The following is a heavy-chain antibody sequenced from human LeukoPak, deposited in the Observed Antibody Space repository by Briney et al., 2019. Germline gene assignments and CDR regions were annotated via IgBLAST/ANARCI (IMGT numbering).Heavy chain of an antibody. J-gene: IGHJ6*02. D-gene: IGHD6-13*01. CDR2: MNPNSGNT. Sequence: ASVKVSCKASGYTFTSYDINWVRQATGQGLEWMGWMNPNSGNTGYAQKFQGRVTMTRNTSISTAYMELSSLRSEDTAVYYCARAPYSSSWHLYYYYGMDVWGQGTTVTVSS. CDR1: GYTFTSYD. V-gene: IGHV1-8*01. CDR3: ARAPYSSSWHLYYYYGMDV.